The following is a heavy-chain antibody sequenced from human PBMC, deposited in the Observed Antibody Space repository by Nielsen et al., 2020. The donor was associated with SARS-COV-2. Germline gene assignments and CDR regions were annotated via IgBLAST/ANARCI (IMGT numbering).Heavy chain of an antibody. Sequence: GESLKISCAASGFTFSSYWMHWVRQAPGKGLVWVSRINSDGSSTSYADSVKGRFTISRENAKNSLYLQMNSLRAGDTAVYYCARARITMTDDAFDIWGQGTMVTVSS. CDR3: ARARITMTDDAFDI. J-gene: IGHJ3*02. D-gene: IGHD3-22*01. CDR1: GFTFSSYW. V-gene: IGHV3-74*01. CDR2: INSDGSST.